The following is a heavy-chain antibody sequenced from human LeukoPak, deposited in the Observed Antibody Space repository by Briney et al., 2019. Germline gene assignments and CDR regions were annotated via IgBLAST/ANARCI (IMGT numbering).Heavy chain of an antibody. CDR1: GGSISSYY. V-gene: IGHV4-59*08. CDR3: ARHRPGERLFDP. D-gene: IGHD3-10*01. CDR2: IYYSGST. J-gene: IGHJ5*02. Sequence: SETLSLTCTVSGGSISSYYWSWIRQPPGKGLEWIGYIYYSGSTNYNPSLKSRVTISVDTSKNQFSLKLSSVTAADTAVYYCARHRPGERLFDPWGQGTLVTVAS.